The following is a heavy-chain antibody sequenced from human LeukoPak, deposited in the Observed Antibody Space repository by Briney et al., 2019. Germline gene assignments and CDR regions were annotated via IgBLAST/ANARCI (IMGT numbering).Heavy chain of an antibody. CDR1: GGSISSGGYY. Sequence: SETLSLTCTVSGGSISSGGYYWSWIRQHPGKGLEWIGYIYYSGSTYYNPSLKSRVTISVDTSKKQFSLNVTSVTAADTAVYYCARALGSYSGYDYYWFDPWGQGTLVTVSS. CDR3: ARALGSYSGYDYYWFDP. J-gene: IGHJ5*02. V-gene: IGHV4-31*03. CDR2: IYYSGST. D-gene: IGHD5-12*01.